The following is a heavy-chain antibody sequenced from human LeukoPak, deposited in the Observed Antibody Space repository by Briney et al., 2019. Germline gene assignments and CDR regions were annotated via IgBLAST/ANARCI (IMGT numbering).Heavy chain of an antibody. V-gene: IGHV3-7*05. Sequence: GGSLRLSCVVPGFTSSSYWMNWVRQAPGKGLEWVANIHEDGSDKYYVDSVKGRFTISRDNAKNSLYLQMNSLRAEDTALYYCARTLRLGTPRAFDIWGRGTMVTVSP. CDR1: GFTSSSYW. CDR3: ARTLRLGTPRAFDI. D-gene: IGHD1-14*01. CDR2: IHEDGSDK. J-gene: IGHJ3*02.